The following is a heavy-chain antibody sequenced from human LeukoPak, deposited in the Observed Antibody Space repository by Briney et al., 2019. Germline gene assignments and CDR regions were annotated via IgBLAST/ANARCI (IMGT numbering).Heavy chain of an antibody. CDR1: GFTFDDYG. D-gene: IGHD3-22*01. Sequence: GGSLRLSCAASGFTFDDYGMSWVRQAPGKGLEWVSGINWNGGSTGYADSVKGRFTISRDNAKNSLYLQMNSLRAEDTALYYCARDPYYYDSSGYYSLDYWGQGTLVTVSS. J-gene: IGHJ4*02. V-gene: IGHV3-20*04. CDR2: INWNGGST. CDR3: ARDPYYYDSSGYYSLDY.